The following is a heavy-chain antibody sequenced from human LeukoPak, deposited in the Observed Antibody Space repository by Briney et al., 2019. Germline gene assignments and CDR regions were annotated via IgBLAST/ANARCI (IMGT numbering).Heavy chain of an antibody. Sequence: SQTLSLTCAISVDSVSSNSAAWNWIRQSPSRGLEWLGRTYYRSKWYNDYAVSVKSRITINPDTSKSQFSLQLNSVTPEDTAVYYCARDGWFGELLSPPRMDVWGQGTTVTVSS. D-gene: IGHD3-10*01. V-gene: IGHV6-1*01. CDR2: TYYRSKWYN. CDR3: ARDGWFGELLSPPRMDV. J-gene: IGHJ6*02. CDR1: VDSVSSNSAA.